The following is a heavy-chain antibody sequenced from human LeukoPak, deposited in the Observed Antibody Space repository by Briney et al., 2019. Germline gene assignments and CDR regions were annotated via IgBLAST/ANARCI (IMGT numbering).Heavy chain of an antibody. Sequence: GGSLRLSCAVSGFSFSTYAMHWVRQAPGKGLDWVAVISNDGDKKYYADSVKGRFTISRDNSKNTLYLQMNSLRAEDTAVYYCARGGHDYYDRSGYYYMSAFDIWGQGTMVTVSS. V-gene: IGHV3-30*03. CDR2: ISNDGDKK. J-gene: IGHJ3*02. D-gene: IGHD3-22*01. CDR1: GFSFSTYA. CDR3: ARGGHDYYDRSGYYYMSAFDI.